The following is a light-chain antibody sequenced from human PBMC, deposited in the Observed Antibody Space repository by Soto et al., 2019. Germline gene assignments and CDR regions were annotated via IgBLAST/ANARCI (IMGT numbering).Light chain of an antibody. CDR2: AAP. CDR3: QQPKSYPLT. Sequence: DIQMTQSPSTLSGSVGDRFTITCRASQTISSWLAWYQQKAGKAPKFLIYAAPTLQSGVPSRFTGSGSGTEFALTISSLQPEDFATYYCQQPKSYPLTFGGGTKVDIK. J-gene: IGKJ4*01. V-gene: IGKV1-9*01. CDR1: QTISSW.